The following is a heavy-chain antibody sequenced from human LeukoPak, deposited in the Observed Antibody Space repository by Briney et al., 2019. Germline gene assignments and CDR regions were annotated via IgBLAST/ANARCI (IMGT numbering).Heavy chain of an antibody. CDR2: IKRDESET. D-gene: IGHD2/OR15-2a*01. CDR3: ARGGGNFDY. Sequence: QPGGSLRLSCSASGFTFNTYWMNWVRQAPGKGLEWVANIKRDESETYYVDSVKGRFTISRDNAKNSLSLQMNSLRVEDTAVYYCARGGGNFDYWGQGTLVTVSS. J-gene: IGHJ4*02. CDR1: GFTFNTYW. V-gene: IGHV3-7*01.